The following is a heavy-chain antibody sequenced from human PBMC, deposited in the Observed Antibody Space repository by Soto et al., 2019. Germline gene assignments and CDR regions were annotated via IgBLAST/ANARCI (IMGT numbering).Heavy chain of an antibody. D-gene: IGHD2-15*01. CDR2: IYYSGST. Sequence: PSETLPVSCTVSVGSISSGGYYWSWIRQHPGKGLEWIGYIYYSGSTYYNPSLKSRVTISVDTSKNQFSLKLSSVTAADTAVYYCARDAGYCSGGSCSKGLDPWGQGTLVTVS. CDR3: ARDAGYCSGGSCSKGLDP. J-gene: IGHJ5*02. V-gene: IGHV4-31*03. CDR1: VGSISSGGYY.